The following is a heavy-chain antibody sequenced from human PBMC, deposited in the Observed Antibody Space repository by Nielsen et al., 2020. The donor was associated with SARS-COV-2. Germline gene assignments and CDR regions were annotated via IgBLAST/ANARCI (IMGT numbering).Heavy chain of an antibody. Sequence: ASVKVSCKASGYTFTGYYMHWVRQAPGQGLEWMGWINPNSGGTNYAQKFQGRVTMTRDTSISTAYMELSRLRSDDTAVYYCARTSRDGYNYNWYFDLWGRGTLVTVSS. J-gene: IGHJ2*01. CDR1: GYTFTGYY. D-gene: IGHD5-24*01. V-gene: IGHV1-2*02. CDR3: ARTSRDGYNYNWYFDL. CDR2: INPNSGGT.